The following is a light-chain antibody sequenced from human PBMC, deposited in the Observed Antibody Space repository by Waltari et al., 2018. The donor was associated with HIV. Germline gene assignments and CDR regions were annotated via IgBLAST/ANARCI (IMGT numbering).Light chain of an antibody. CDR1: SSDIGSYKF. CDR2: EVA. CDR3: SSYAGGNSLV. Sequence: QSALTQPPSASGAPGQSVTISCTGRSSDIGSYKFVSWYQQHPGRAPKLILYEVAKRPSGVPDRFSGSKSGITASLTLSGLQVEDEAEYYCSSYAGGNSLVFGGGTNLTVL. V-gene: IGLV2-8*01. J-gene: IGLJ3*02.